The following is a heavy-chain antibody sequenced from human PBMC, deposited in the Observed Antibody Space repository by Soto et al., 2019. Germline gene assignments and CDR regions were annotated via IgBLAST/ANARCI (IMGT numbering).Heavy chain of an antibody. V-gene: IGHV1-24*01. D-gene: IGHD3-3*01. CDR2: FDPEDGDK. CDR3: LAINRLVFGVFTIIVRSFDY. J-gene: IGHJ4*02. Sequence: QVQLAQSGAEVKKPGASVKVSCKVSGNSLSELAMHWVRQVPGEGLEWMGGFDPEDGDKIYAQKFQGRVTMTEDSSADTAYMELSSLTSEDTAVYYCLAINRLVFGVFTIIVRSFDYCGQGTLAPISS. CDR1: GNSLSELA.